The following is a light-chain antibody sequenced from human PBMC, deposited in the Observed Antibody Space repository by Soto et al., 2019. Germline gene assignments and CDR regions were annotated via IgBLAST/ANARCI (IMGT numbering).Light chain of an antibody. CDR2: DAS. V-gene: IGKV1-5*01. Sequence: DIQMTQYPSTLSASVGYRVTITCRASQSGNKWLAWYQQKPGKAPKLLIFDASNLESGVPSRFSGNASGTEFTLTITGLQADDFATYFCQQYNSYSRTFGQGTKVDI. CDR3: QQYNSYSRT. J-gene: IGKJ1*01. CDR1: QSGNKW.